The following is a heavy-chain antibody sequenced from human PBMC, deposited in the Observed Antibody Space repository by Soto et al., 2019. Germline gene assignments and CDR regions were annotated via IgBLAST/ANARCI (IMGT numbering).Heavy chain of an antibody. CDR2: IYYSGST. D-gene: IGHD3-3*01. J-gene: IGHJ5*02. Sequence: PLETLSLTCTVSGGSISSSSYYWGWIRQPPGKGLEWIGSIYYSGSTYYNPSLKSRVTISVDTSKNQFSLKLSSVTAADTAVYYCARLQGGGRFLEWLYNWFDPWGQGTLVTVSS. CDR1: GGSISSSSYY. V-gene: IGHV4-39*01. CDR3: ARLQGGGRFLEWLYNWFDP.